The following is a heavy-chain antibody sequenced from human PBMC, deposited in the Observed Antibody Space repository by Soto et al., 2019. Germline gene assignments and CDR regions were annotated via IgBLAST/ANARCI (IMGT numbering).Heavy chain of an antibody. Sequence: GGSLRLSCAASGFTFSSYAMHWVRQAPGKGLEWVAVISYDGSNKYYADSVKGRFTISRDNSKNTLYLQMNSLRTEDTAVYYCAKDIRTPGFHFDYWGQGTLVTVSS. D-gene: IGHD3-9*01. CDR3: AKDIRTPGFHFDY. CDR2: ISYDGSNK. J-gene: IGHJ4*02. V-gene: IGHV3-30*18. CDR1: GFTFSSYA.